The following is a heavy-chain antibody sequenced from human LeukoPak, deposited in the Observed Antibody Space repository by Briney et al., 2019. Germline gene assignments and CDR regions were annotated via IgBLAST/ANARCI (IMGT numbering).Heavy chain of an antibody. V-gene: IGHV4-59*01. D-gene: IGHD1-26*01. CDR1: GGSISSYY. J-gene: IGHJ6*02. CDR2: IYYSGST. Sequence: SETLSLTCTVSGGSISSYYWSWIRQPPEKGLEWIGYIYYSGSTNYNPPLKSRVTISVDTSKNQFSLKLSSVTAADTAVYYCARDRVRVFRVGATLDYYYGMDVWGQGTTVTVSS. CDR3: ARDRVRVFRVGATLDYYYGMDV.